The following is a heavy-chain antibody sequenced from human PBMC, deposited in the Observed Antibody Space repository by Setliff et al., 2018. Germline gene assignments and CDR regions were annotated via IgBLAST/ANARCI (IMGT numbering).Heavy chain of an antibody. J-gene: IGHJ5*02. Sequence: GESLKISCATSGFTFSSYAMSWVRQAPGKGLEWVSGINWNGGRIGYADSVEGRFTISRDNSKNSLFLEMNSLRVEDTALYQCAREIWNMYDNSWSGYSDLWGQGTLVTVSS. CDR1: GFTFSSYA. CDR3: AREIWNMYDNSWSGYSDL. D-gene: IGHD3-3*01. CDR2: INWNGGRI. V-gene: IGHV3-20*01.